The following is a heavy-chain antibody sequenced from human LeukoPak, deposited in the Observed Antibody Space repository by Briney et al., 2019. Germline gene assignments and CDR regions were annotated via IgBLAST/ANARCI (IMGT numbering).Heavy chain of an antibody. CDR2: INPSGGST. CDR1: GYTFTSYY. J-gene: IGHJ4*02. D-gene: IGHD3-9*01. Sequence: ASVKVSCKASGYTFTSYYMHWVRQAPGQGLEWMGIINPSGGSTSYAQKFQGRVTMTRDTSTSTVYMELSSLRSEDTAVYYCARDHGVASSYFHFDYWGQGTLVTVSS. V-gene: IGHV1-46*01. CDR3: ARDHGVASSYFHFDY.